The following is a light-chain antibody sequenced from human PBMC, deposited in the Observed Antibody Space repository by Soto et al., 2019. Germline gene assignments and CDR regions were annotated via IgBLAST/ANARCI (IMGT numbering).Light chain of an antibody. CDR3: QQYGSSIT. CDR1: QSVPRSY. CDR2: GTS. J-gene: IGKJ5*01. Sequence: EIVLTQSPGTLSLSPGERATLSCRASQSVPRSYLAWYQQKPGQAPKLLIYGTSSRATGIPDRFSGSGSGTDFTLTISRLEPEDFAVFYCQQYGSSITFGQGTRLVIK. V-gene: IGKV3-20*01.